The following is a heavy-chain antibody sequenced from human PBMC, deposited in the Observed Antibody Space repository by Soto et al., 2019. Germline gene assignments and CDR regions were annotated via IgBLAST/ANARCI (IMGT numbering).Heavy chain of an antibody. Sequence: GGSLRLSCAASGFTFSSYDMHWVRQATGKGLEWVSAIGTAGDTYYPGSVKGRFTISRENAKNSLYLQMNSLRAEDTAVYYCARSREVGVDYYAFDIWGQGTMVTVSS. J-gene: IGHJ3*02. V-gene: IGHV3-13*01. CDR3: ARSREVGVDYYAFDI. CDR2: IGTAGDT. CDR1: GFTFSSYD. D-gene: IGHD2-21*01.